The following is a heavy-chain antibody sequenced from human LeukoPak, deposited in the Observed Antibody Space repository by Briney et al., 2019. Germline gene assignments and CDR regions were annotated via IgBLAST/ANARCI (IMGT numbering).Heavy chain of an antibody. CDR2: INPNSGGT. Sequence: ASVKVSCKASGYTFTGYYMHWVRQAPGQGLEWMGWINPNSGGTNYAEKFQGRVTMTRDTSISTAYMELSGLRSDDTAVYYCAINADPYYYYYMDIWGNGTTVTVSS. J-gene: IGHJ6*03. V-gene: IGHV1-2*02. CDR1: GYTFTGYY. CDR3: AINADPYYYYYMDI.